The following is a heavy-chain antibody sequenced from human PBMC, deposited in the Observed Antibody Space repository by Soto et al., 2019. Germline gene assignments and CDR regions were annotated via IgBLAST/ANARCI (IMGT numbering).Heavy chain of an antibody. V-gene: IGHV1-8*01. CDR1: GYTFTSYD. J-gene: IGHJ4*02. CDR3: ARGASNYDFWSGYYGSRYYFDY. Sequence: ASVKVSCKASGYTFTSYDINWARQATGQGLEWMGWMNPNSGNTGYAQKFQGRVTMTRNTSISTAYMELSSLRSEDTAVYYCARGASNYDFWSGYYGSRYYFDYWGQGTLVTVSS. D-gene: IGHD3-3*01. CDR2: MNPNSGNT.